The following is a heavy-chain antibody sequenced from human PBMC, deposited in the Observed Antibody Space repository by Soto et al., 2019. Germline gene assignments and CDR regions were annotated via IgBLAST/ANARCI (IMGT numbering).Heavy chain of an antibody. CDR3: ARRVKYSGSDRFDS. V-gene: IGHV5-51*03. J-gene: IGHJ4*02. CDR2: IYPDDSDT. Sequence: EVQLVQSGAEVRKPGESLKISCKGSGYSFTTYWIGWVRQVPGKGLEWMGIIYPDDSDTRYSPSFQGQVTMSADKSISTAYLQWSSLKASDTAMYYCARRVKYSGSDRFDSWGQGTLVTVSS. CDR1: GYSFTTYW. D-gene: IGHD6-13*01.